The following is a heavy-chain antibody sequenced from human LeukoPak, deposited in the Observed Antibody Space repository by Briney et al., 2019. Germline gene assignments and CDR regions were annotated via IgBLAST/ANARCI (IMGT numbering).Heavy chain of an antibody. V-gene: IGHV1-58*02. CDR3: AAASLDYYYGMDV. CDR2: IVVGSGNT. CDR1: GFTFTSSA. Sequence: SVKVSCKASGFTFTSSAMQWARQARGQRLEWIGWIVVGSGNTNYAQKFQERVTITRDMSTSTAYMELSSLRSEDTAVYYCAAASLDYYYGMDVWGQGTTVTVSS. J-gene: IGHJ6*02.